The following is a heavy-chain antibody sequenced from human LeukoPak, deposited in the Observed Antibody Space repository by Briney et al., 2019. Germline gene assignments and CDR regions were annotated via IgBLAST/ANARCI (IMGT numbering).Heavy chain of an antibody. J-gene: IGHJ4*02. V-gene: IGHV3-33*01. CDR2: IWYDGSNK. D-gene: IGHD3-22*01. CDR3: ARASDSTGYYYLVY. Sequence: PGRSLRLSCAASGFTFSSYGMHWVRQAPGKGLEWVAVIWYDGSNKYYADSVKGRFTISRDNSKNTLYLQMNSLRAEDTAIYYCARASDSTGYYYLVYWGQGTLVTVSS. CDR1: GFTFSSYG.